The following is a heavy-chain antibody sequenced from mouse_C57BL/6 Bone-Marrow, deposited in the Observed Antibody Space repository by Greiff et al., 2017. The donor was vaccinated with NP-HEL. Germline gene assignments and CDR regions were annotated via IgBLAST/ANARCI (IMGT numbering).Heavy chain of an antibody. Sequence: VQLQQSGPELVKPGASVKISCKASGYAFSSSWMNWVKQRPGKGLEWIGRIYPGDGDTNYNGKFKGKATLTADKSSSTAYMQLSSLTSEDSAVYFCARVPKYYGSSYYYYAMDYWGQGTSVTVSS. D-gene: IGHD1-1*01. CDR3: ARVPKYYGSSYYYYAMDY. CDR1: GYAFSSSW. CDR2: IYPGDGDT. V-gene: IGHV1-82*01. J-gene: IGHJ4*01.